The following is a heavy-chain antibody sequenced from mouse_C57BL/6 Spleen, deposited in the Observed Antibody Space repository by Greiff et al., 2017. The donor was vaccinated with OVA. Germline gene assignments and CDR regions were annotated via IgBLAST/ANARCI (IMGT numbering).Heavy chain of an antibody. J-gene: IGHJ2*01. D-gene: IGHD2-3*01. V-gene: IGHV1-69*01. Sequence: QVQLKQPGAELVMPGASVKLSCKASGYTFTSYWMHWVKQRPGQGLEWIGEIDPSDSYTNYNQKFKGKSTLTVDKSSSTAYMQLISLTSEDSAVYYCARWIYDGPYYFDYWGQGTTLTVSS. CDR1: GYTFTSYW. CDR2: IDPSDSYT. CDR3: ARWIYDGPYYFDY.